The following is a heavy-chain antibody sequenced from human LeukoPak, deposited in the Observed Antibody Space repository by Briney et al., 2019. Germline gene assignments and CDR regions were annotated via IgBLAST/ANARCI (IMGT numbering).Heavy chain of an antibody. CDR1: GYRFTSYW. CDR2: IYHGDSDT. Sequence: GESLKISCKGSGYRFTSYWIGWVRQMPGKGLEWMGIIYHGDSDTRYSPSFQGQVTISADKSISTAYLQWSSLKASDTAMYHCARHGGYCSSTSCYEGWFDPWGQGTLVTVSS. D-gene: IGHD2-2*01. CDR3: ARHGGYCSSTSCYEGWFDP. V-gene: IGHV5-51*01. J-gene: IGHJ5*02.